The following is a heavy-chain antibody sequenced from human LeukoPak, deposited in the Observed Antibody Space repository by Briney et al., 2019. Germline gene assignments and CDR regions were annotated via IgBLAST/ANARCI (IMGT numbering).Heavy chain of an antibody. D-gene: IGHD3-22*01. J-gene: IGHJ4*02. CDR2: IIPIFGTA. CDR1: GGTFSSYA. CDR3: ARPPRPYYYDSSGYNYGYFDY. Sequence: ASVKVSCKASGGTFSSYAISWVRQAPGQGLEWMGGIIPIFGTANYAQKFQGRVTITADESTSTVYMELSSLRSEDTAVYYCARPPRPYYYDSSGYNYGYFDYWGQGTLVTVSS. V-gene: IGHV1-69*13.